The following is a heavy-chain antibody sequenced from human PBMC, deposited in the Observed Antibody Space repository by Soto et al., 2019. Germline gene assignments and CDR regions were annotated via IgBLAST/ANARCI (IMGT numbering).Heavy chain of an antibody. J-gene: IGHJ3*02. CDR1: GFTVSSNY. CDR2: ISGSGGRT. Sequence: PGGSLRLSCASSGFTVSSNYMSWVRQTPGKGLEWVSGISGSGGRTYYADSVKGRFTISRDNSNNTLSLQMHILRVEDTAVYFCAKGGYYSLFDIWGQGTMVTVSS. CDR3: AKGGYYSLFDI. V-gene: IGHV3-23*01. D-gene: IGHD3-16*01.